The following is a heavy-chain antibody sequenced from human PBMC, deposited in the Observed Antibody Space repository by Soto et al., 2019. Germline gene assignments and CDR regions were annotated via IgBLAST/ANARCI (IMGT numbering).Heavy chain of an antibody. CDR3: ARATYNWNHEY. CDR1: GGSFSGYY. CDR2: INHSGGT. Sequence: SETLSLTCAVYGGSFSGYYWSWIRQPPGKGLEWIGEINHSGGTNYNPSLKIRVTISVGTSKNQFSLKLSSVTAADTALYFCARATYNWNHEYWGQGTQVTVSS. V-gene: IGHV4-34*01. D-gene: IGHD1-20*01. J-gene: IGHJ4*02.